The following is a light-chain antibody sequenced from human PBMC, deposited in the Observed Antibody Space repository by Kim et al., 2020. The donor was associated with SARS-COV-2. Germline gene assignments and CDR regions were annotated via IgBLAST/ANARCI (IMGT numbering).Light chain of an antibody. J-gene: IGLJ1*01. CDR3: QAWDSGSYV. CDR2: QYN. CDR1: KLGDKY. V-gene: IGLV3-1*01. Sequence: VSPGQTASITCSGDKLGDKYVSWYQQKPGQSPVLLIYQYNTRPSGIPERFAGSNSESSATLTISGTQAMDEADYYCQAWDSGSYVFGTGTKVTVL.